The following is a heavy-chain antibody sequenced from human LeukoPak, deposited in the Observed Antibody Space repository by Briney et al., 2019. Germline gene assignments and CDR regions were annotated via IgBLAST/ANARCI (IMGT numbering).Heavy chain of an antibody. CDR3: VKGGQNYDFWRFDY. CDR1: GLTFSSYA. Sequence: PGGSLRLSCAASGLTFSSYAMSWVRQAPGKGLEWVSSISGSGGSTYYTDSVKGRFAISRDNSKSTLYLQMNSLGTDDTALYYCVKGGQNYDFWRFDYWGQGTLVTASS. D-gene: IGHD3-3*01. V-gene: IGHV3-23*01. J-gene: IGHJ4*02. CDR2: ISGSGGST.